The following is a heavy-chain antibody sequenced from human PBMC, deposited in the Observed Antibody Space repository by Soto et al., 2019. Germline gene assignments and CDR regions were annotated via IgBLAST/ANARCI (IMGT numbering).Heavy chain of an antibody. D-gene: IGHD5-12*01. CDR2: IGTSSGAI. J-gene: IGHJ6*02. V-gene: IGHV3-48*01. CDR3: VREGDGYNWVYYYYYGMDV. CDR1: GFTFSSYN. Sequence: PGGSLRLSCAASGFTFSSYNMNWFRQAPGKGPEWVSYIGTSSGAISYADSVKGRFTISRDNAKNSLYMQMSSLRAEDTAVYYCVREGDGYNWVYYYYYGMDVWGQGTTVTVS.